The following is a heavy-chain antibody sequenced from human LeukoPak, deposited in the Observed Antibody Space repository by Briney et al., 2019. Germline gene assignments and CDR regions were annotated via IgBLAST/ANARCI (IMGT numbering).Heavy chain of an antibody. CDR3: ARVSGSGWYYFDH. V-gene: IGHV4-59*02. CDR2: IYNSGNT. J-gene: IGHJ4*02. Sequence: SETLSLTCTVSGGSGSSYFWSWVRQSPEKGLEWMGYIYNSGNTDYNPSLKSRVTISRDMSRNQFSLKVRSVTPADTAVYYCARVSGSGWYYFDHWGQGALVTVSS. CDR1: GGSGSSYF. D-gene: IGHD6-19*01.